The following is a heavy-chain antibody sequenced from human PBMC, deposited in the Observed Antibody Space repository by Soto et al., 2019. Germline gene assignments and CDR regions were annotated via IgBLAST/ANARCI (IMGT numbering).Heavy chain of an antibody. CDR1: GYTFTSYG. Sequence: QVQLVQSGAEVKKPGASVKVSCKASGYTFTSYGISWVRQAPGQGLEWMGWISAHNGNTNHAQKIQGRVTMTTDTSTSTANMERRSLRSDDTAVYYCATDAAVGLFDHWGQGTLVTVSS. CDR3: ATDAAVGLFDH. V-gene: IGHV1-18*01. CDR2: ISAHNGNT. J-gene: IGHJ4*02. D-gene: IGHD1-26*01.